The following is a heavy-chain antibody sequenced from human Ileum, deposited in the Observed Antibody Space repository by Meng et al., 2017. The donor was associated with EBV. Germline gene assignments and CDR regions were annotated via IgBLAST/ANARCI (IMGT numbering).Heavy chain of an antibody. CDR2: IYHSGST. D-gene: IGHD4-17*01. V-gene: IGHV4-4*02. CDR3: ASGRDYAWHS. Sequence: QLQRPESGSGPGKPSGTLSLTCAVSGDSISSNNWWSWVRQPPGKGLEWIGEIYHSGSTNYNPSFKSRVTMSVDKSKNQISLNLSSVTAADTAVYYCASGRDYAWHSWGRGTLVTVSS. J-gene: IGHJ4*02. CDR1: GDSISSNNW.